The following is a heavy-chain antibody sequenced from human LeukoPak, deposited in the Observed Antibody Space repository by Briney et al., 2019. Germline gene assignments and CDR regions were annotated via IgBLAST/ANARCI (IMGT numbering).Heavy chain of an antibody. Sequence: GGSLRLSCAPSGFTFSSYAMSWVRQAPGKGLEWVSGISGSGGSTYFADSVKGRFTISRDNSKNTLYLQMSSLRAEDTAVYYCAKVGPSLQPTNHFDCWGQGTLVTVSS. V-gene: IGHV3-23*01. CDR3: AKVGPSLQPTNHFDC. CDR2: ISGSGGST. J-gene: IGHJ4*02. D-gene: IGHD1-26*01. CDR1: GFTFSSYA.